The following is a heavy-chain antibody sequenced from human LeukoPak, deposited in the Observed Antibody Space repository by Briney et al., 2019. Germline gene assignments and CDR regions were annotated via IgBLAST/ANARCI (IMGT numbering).Heavy chain of an antibody. D-gene: IGHD3-22*01. J-gene: IGHJ4*02. V-gene: IGHV3-9*01. CDR1: GFTFDDYA. CDR3: AKLEWDYYDSSGPLDY. CDR2: ISWNSGSI. Sequence: PGRSLRLSCAASGFTFDDYAMHWVRQAPGKGLEWVSGISWNSGSIGYADSVKGRFTISRDNSKHTLDLHMNSLRLEDTAVYYCAKLEWDYYDSSGPLDYWGQGTLVTVSS.